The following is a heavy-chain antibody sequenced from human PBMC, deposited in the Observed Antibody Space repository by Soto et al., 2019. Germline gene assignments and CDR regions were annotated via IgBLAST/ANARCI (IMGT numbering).Heavy chain of an antibody. CDR2: IWYDGSNE. Sequence: QVQLVESGGGVVQPGRSLRLSCAASGFSFSSYGMHWVRQAPGKGPEWVAVIWYDGSNEYYGDSVKGRFTISRDNSKNTLYLPMTSLRAEDTAVYYFARSGDYDSYYAMDVWGQGTTVTVSS. D-gene: IGHD4-17*01. CDR1: GFSFSSYG. CDR3: ARSGDYDSYYAMDV. V-gene: IGHV3-33*01. J-gene: IGHJ6*02.